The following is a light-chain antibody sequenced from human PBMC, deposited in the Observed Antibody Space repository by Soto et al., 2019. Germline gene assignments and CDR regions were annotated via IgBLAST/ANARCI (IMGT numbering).Light chain of an antibody. CDR3: QSYDSGLSGFV. V-gene: IGLV1-40*01. CDR1: SSNIGADYG. CDR2: GNN. Sequence: QSVLTQPPSVSGAPGQRVTISRTGSSSNIGADYGVHWYQQLPGTAPKLLIYGNNNRPSGVPDRFSGSKSGTSASLAITGLQAEDEADYYCQSYDSGLSGFVFGTGTKVTVL. J-gene: IGLJ1*01.